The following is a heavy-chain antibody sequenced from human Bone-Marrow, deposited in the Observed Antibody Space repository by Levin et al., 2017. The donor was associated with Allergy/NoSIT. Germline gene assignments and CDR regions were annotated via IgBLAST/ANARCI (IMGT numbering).Heavy chain of an antibody. Sequence: GESLKISCAASGFTVSSNYMSWVRQAPGKGLEWVSVIYSGGSTYYADSVKGRFTISRDNSKNTLYLQMNSLRAEDTAVYYCARVDSSGYYYVGYFQHWGQGTLVTVSS. J-gene: IGHJ1*01. V-gene: IGHV3-53*01. CDR3: ARVDSSGYYYVGYFQH. CDR2: IYSGGST. CDR1: GFTVSSNY. D-gene: IGHD3-22*01.